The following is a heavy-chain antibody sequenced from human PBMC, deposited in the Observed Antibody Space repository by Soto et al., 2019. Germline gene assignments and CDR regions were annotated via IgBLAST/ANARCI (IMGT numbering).Heavy chain of an antibody. CDR3: AGAPNLYSFDC. Sequence: QVQLQESGPGLVKPSETLSLTCTVAGDAISSGARSWSWNRQPPGSGLEWIGSIHNSGTTYYNPSLITRVAISLATAQNHFSLTLRSVTAADTAVYWCAGAPNLYSFDCWGQGLLVSVSS. CDR2: IHNSGTT. J-gene: IGHJ4*02. CDR1: GDAISSGARS. D-gene: IGHD4-17*01. V-gene: IGHV4-31*03.